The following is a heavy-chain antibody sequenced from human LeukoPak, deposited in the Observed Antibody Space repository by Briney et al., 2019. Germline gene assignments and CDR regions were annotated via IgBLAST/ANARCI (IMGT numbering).Heavy chain of an antibody. CDR1: GGTFSSYA. CDR3: AALSEVGATTSDY. CDR2: IIPILGIA. D-gene: IGHD1-26*01. V-gene: IGHV1-69*04. Sequence: ASVKVSCKASGGTFSSYAISWVRQAPGHGLEWMGRIIPILGIANYAQKFQGRVTITADKSTSTAYMELSSLRSEDTAVYYCAALSEVGATTSDYWGQGTLVTVSS. J-gene: IGHJ4*02.